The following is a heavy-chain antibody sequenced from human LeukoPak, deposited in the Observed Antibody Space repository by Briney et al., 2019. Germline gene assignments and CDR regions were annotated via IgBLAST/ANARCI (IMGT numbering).Heavy chain of an antibody. J-gene: IGHJ6*02. Sequence: SETLSLTCNVSGGSISGYSWSWIRQPAGKGLEWIGRMYTCGSANYNPSLKSRVTMSVDTSKNQFSLKVNSVTAADTAVYYCARDGYGMDVWGQGTTVTVSS. CDR3: ARDGYGMDV. V-gene: IGHV4-4*07. CDR2: MYTCGSA. CDR1: GGSISGYS.